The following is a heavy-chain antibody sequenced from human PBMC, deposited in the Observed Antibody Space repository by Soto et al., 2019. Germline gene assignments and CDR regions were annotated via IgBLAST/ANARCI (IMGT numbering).Heavy chain of an antibody. CDR3: ARDTYGSVDYDALATYYSCLDP. CDR2: IYYSGST. CDR1: GGSISSYY. D-gene: IGHD3-9*01. J-gene: IGHJ5*02. V-gene: IGHV4-59*12. Sequence: PSETLSLTCTVSGGSISSYYWSWIRQPPGKGLEWIGYIYYSGSTNYNPSLKSRVTISIDTSKNQFSLRLSSVTAADTAVYYCARDTYGSVDYDALATYYSCLDPWGQGTLVTVSS.